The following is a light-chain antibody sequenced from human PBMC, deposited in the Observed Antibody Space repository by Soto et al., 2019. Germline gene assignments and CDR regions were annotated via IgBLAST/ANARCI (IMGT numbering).Light chain of an antibody. J-gene: IGKJ1*01. CDR3: QQYNNWPPWT. CDR2: GAS. V-gene: IGKV3-15*01. CDR1: QSVSSD. Sequence: EIVMTQSAATLSVPPGERVTLSCRASQSVSSDLAWYQQKPRQGTRLLSYGASTRATGIPARFSGSGSGTEFTLTISSLLSEDFAVYYCQQYNNWPPWTFGQGTKVDIK.